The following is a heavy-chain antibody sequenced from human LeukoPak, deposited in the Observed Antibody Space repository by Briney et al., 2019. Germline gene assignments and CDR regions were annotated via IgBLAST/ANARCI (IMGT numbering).Heavy chain of an antibody. CDR2: IYYSGST. CDR3: ARDIPHTSRGYSYGRYGYYYGMDV. Sequence: SETLSLTCTVSGGSINSTFYYWGWIRQPPGKGLEWIGYIYYSGSTYYNPSLKSRVTISVDTSKNQFSLKLSSVTAADTAVYYCARDIPHTSRGYSYGRYGYYYGMDVWGQGTTVTVSS. J-gene: IGHJ6*02. D-gene: IGHD5-18*01. CDR1: GGSINSTFYY. V-gene: IGHV4-30-4*08.